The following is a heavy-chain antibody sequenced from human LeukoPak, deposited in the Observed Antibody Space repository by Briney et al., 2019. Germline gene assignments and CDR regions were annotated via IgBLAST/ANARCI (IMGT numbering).Heavy chain of an antibody. CDR3: ARDRCPSLYVGWFDP. Sequence: ASVKVSCKGSVYTLTDYYLHWVRQAPGQGLEWVGWINPNSGGTNYAQKFQGRVTMTRVTSISTAYMEQSRLRSDDAAVYDWARDRCPSLYVGWFDPWGQGTLVTVSS. CDR2: INPNSGGT. CDR1: VYTLTDYY. J-gene: IGHJ5*02. V-gene: IGHV1-2*02. D-gene: IGHD1-26*01.